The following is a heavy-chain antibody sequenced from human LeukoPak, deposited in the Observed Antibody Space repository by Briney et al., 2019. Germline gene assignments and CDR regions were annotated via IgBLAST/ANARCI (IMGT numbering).Heavy chain of an antibody. D-gene: IGHD3-10*01. CDR3: ARQFRSMVRGVDWFDP. J-gene: IGHJ5*02. CDR2: IYYSGST. CDR1: GGSINGYY. V-gene: IGHV4-59*08. Sequence: KASETLSLTCTVSGGSINGYYWSWIRQPPGKGLEWIGYIYYSGSTKYNPSLKSRVTISVDTSKNQFSLELSSVTAADTAVYYCARQFRSMVRGVDWFDPWGQGTLVAVSS.